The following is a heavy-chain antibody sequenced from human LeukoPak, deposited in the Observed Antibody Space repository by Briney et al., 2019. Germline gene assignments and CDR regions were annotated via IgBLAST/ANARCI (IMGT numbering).Heavy chain of an antibody. CDR2: IYTSGST. CDR3: ARAGLEMALGAFDI. D-gene: IGHD5-24*01. V-gene: IGHV4-4*07. Sequence: SETLSLTCTVSGDSISNYYWSWIRQPAGKGLEWIGRIYTSGSTNYNPSLKSRVTMSVDTSKNQFSLKLSSVTAADTAVYYCARAGLEMALGAFDIWGQGTMVTVSS. J-gene: IGHJ3*02. CDR1: GDSISNYY.